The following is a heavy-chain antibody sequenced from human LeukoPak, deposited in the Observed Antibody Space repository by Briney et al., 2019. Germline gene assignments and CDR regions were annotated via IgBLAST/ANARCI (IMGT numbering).Heavy chain of an antibody. CDR2: INPYSGDT. V-gene: IGHV1-2*05. J-gene: IGHJ4*02. CDR1: GYTFTGYH. CDR3: ARDQGSLTRSWYTGY. Sequence: GASVKVSCKASGYTFTGYHIHRVRQAPRQELKWMGRINPYSGDTNFAPKLQGRVTMTRDTSITTAYMDLSSLTPDDAVVYFCARDQGSLTRSWYTGYWGQGTQVTVSS. D-gene: IGHD6-13*01.